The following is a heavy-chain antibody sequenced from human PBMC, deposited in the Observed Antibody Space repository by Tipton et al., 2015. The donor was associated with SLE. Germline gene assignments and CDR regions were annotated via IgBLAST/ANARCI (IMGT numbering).Heavy chain of an antibody. Sequence: TLSLTCAVSGYSISSGYYWGWIRQPPGKGLEWIGSIYHSGSTYYNPSLKSRVTISVDTSKNQFSLKLSSVTAADTAVYYCATREQQLVGGYFQHWGQGTLVTVSS. J-gene: IGHJ1*01. CDR2: IYHSGST. CDR3: ATREQQLVGGYFQH. CDR1: GYSISSGYY. V-gene: IGHV4-38-2*01. D-gene: IGHD6-13*01.